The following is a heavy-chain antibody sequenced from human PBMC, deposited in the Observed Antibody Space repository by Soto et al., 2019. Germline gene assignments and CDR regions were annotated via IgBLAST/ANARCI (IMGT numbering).Heavy chain of an antibody. V-gene: IGHV4-31*03. CDR1: GGSISSGGYY. CDR2: IYYSGST. CDR3: ARDCRAAAGTIDY. Sequence: SETLSLTCTVSGGSISSGGYYWSWIRQHPGKGLEWIGYIYYSGSTYYNPSLKSRVTISVDTSKNQFSLKLSPVTAADTAVYYWARDCRAAAGTIDYWGQGTLVTVSS. D-gene: IGHD6-13*01. J-gene: IGHJ4*02.